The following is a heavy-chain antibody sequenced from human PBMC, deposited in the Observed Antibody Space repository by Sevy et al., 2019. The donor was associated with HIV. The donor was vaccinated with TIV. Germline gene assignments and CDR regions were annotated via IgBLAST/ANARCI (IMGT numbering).Heavy chain of an antibody. Sequence: GGSLRLSCAASGFTFSDYYMSWIRQAPGKGLEWVSYISRSGSTINYADSVKGRFTISRDNAKNSLYLQINSLRAEDPAVHYCARENTMIEEPGWFDPWGQGTLVTVSS. CDR1: GFTFSDYY. CDR2: ISRSGSTI. J-gene: IGHJ5*02. CDR3: ARENTMIEEPGWFDP. D-gene: IGHD3-22*01. V-gene: IGHV3-11*01.